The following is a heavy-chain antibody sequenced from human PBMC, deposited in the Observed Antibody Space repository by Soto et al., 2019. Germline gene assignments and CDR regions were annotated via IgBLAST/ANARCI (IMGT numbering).Heavy chain of an antibody. J-gene: IGHJ4*02. Sequence: QVQLKQWGAGFLKPSETLSLTCGIYGGSFTANYWSWIRQSPGKGLEWLGEINHAGSTDYNPSLKSRITISADTSKNQFSLSLTSMTAADTAVYYCGTGGLFSVWGPGTPVTVSS. D-gene: IGHD3-3*01. V-gene: IGHV4-34*01. CDR2: INHAGST. CDR3: GTGGLFSV. CDR1: GGSFTANY.